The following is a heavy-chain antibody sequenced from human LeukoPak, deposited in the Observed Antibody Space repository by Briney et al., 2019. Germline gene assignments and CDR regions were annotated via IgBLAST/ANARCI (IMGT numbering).Heavy chain of an antibody. D-gene: IGHD3-10*01. J-gene: IGHJ4*02. V-gene: IGHV5-51*01. CDR2: IYPGDSDT. CDR3: ARHSPYYGSGSPVDY. CDR1: GYSFTSYW. Sequence: GESLQISCQGSGYSFTSYWIGWVRQMPGKGLEWMGIIYPGDSDTRYSPSFQGQVTISADKSISTAYLQWSSLKASDTVMYYCARHSPYYGSGSPVDYWGQGTLVTVSS.